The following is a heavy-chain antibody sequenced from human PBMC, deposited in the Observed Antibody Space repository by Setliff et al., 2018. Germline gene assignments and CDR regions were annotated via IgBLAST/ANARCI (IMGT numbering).Heavy chain of an antibody. CDR1: GYTLTELS. V-gene: IGHV1-8*03. Sequence: ASVKVSCKVSGYTLTELSRHWVRQATGQGLEWMGWMNPNSGNTGYAQKFQGRVTITRNTSISTAYMELSRLRSDDTAVYYCARRGMSSSWFQGYFDYWGQGTLVTVSS. CDR2: MNPNSGNT. J-gene: IGHJ4*02. D-gene: IGHD6-13*01. CDR3: ARRGMSSSWFQGYFDY.